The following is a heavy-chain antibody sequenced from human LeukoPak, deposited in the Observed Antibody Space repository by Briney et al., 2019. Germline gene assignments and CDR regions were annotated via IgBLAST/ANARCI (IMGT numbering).Heavy chain of an antibody. V-gene: IGHV4-38-2*01. CDR1: GYSISSGDY. CDR2: VYYSGST. J-gene: IGHJ4*02. D-gene: IGHD4-17*01. Sequence: PSETLSLTCAVSGYSISSGDYWGWIRQPPGKGLEWIGSVYYSGSTHYNPSLKSRVTISVDRSRNQFSLRLSSVTAADTAVYYCARNSTVTSPSTGYFDYWGQGTLATASS. CDR3: ARNSTVTSPSTGYFDY.